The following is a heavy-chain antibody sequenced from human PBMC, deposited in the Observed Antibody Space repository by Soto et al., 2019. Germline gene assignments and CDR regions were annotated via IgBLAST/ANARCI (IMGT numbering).Heavy chain of an antibody. D-gene: IGHD3-10*01. CDR1: LFTFSRYW. V-gene: IGHV3-7*01. J-gene: IGHJ6*03. CDR3: ARAGSNYFASGSSLPYYMDV. Sequence: EVQLVESGGGLVQPGGSLRLSCEASLFTFSRYWMTWVRLAPGKGLEWMANIRQDGSEKDYVDSVKGRFTISRDNAKNSLSLQMNTLRPDDTAVYYCARAGSNYFASGSSLPYYMDVWGKGTTVTVSS. CDR2: IRQDGSEK.